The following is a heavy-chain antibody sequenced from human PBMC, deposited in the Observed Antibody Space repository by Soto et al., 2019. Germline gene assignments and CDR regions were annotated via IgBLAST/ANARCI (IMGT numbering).Heavy chain of an antibody. CDR2: IIPIFGTA. D-gene: IGHD3-22*01. CDR1: GGTFSSYA. Sequence: SVKVSCKGSGGTFSSYAISWVRQAPEQGLEWKGGIIPIFGTANYAQKFQGRVTITADESTSTAYMELSSLRSEDTAVYYCARGVGAHSITMIVVVMNDAFDIWGQGTMVTVSS. J-gene: IGHJ3*02. V-gene: IGHV1-69*13. CDR3: ARGVGAHSITMIVVVMNDAFDI.